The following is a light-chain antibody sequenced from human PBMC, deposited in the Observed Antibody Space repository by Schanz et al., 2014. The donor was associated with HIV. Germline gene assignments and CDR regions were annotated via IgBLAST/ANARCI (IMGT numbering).Light chain of an antibody. Sequence: EIVLTQSPGTLSLSPGERAALSCRASQSIDKKNLAWYQQKPGQAPRLLIYDASNRATGIPARFSGSGSGTDFTLTISSLEPEDFAVYYCQQRSNWPPGSLTFGGGTKVEIK. J-gene: IGKJ4*01. CDR2: DAS. V-gene: IGKV3-11*01. CDR3: QQRSNWPPGSLT. CDR1: QSIDKKN.